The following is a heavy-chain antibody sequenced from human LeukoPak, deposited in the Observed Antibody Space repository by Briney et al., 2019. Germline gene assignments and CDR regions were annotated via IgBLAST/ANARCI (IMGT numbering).Heavy chain of an antibody. D-gene: IGHD6-19*01. CDR3: ARAIAVAGYDY. J-gene: IGHJ4*02. CDR1: GGSISSGGYY. CDR2: IYHSGST. V-gene: IGHV4-30-2*01. Sequence: SETLSLTCTVSGGSISSGGYYWSWIRQPPGKGLEWIGYIYHSGSTYYNPSLKSRVTISVDRSKNQFSLKLSSVTAADTAVYYCARAIAVAGYDYWGQGTLVTVSS.